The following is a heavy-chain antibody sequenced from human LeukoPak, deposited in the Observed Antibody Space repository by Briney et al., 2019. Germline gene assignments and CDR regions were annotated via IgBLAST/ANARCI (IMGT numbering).Heavy chain of an antibody. D-gene: IGHD1-26*01. CDR2: INSDGSST. J-gene: IGHJ4*02. V-gene: IGHV3-74*01. CDR3: ARVVGATRKGYYFDY. CDR1: GFTFSSYW. Sequence: GGSLRLSCAASGFTFSSYWMHWVRQAPGKGLVWVSRINSDGSSTSYADSVKGRFTISRDNAKSTLYLQMNSLRAEDTAVYYCARVVGATRKGYYFDYWGQGTLVTVSS.